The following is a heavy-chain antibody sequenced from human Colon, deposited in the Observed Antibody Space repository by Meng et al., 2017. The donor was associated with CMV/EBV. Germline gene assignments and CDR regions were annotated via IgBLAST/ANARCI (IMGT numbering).Heavy chain of an antibody. CDR3: ARDARGSYYFDY. D-gene: IGHD1-26*01. CDR2: INWNSGRI. V-gene: IGHV3-9*01. J-gene: IGHJ4*02. CDR1: GFTFDDYA. Sequence: GGSLRLSCVASGFTFDDYAMHWVRQAPGKGLEWVSGINWNSGRIGYADSVKGRFTISRDNAKNSLYLQMNSLRAEDTAVYYCARDARGSYYFDYWGQGTLVTVSS.